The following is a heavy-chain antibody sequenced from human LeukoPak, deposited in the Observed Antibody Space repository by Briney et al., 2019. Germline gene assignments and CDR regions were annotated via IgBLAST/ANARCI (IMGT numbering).Heavy chain of an antibody. CDR3: ARRAGDYSHPYDY. CDR1: GLTVSPNC. V-gene: IGHV3-53*01. D-gene: IGHD3-22*01. J-gene: IGHJ4*02. Sequence: GGSLRLSCAASGLTVSPNCMSWVRQAPGKGLEWVSFIYSGGNTYYADSVKGRSTISRDNSKNTVHLQMNSLRAEDTAMYYCARRAGDYSHPYDYWGQGTLVTVSS. CDR2: IYSGGNT.